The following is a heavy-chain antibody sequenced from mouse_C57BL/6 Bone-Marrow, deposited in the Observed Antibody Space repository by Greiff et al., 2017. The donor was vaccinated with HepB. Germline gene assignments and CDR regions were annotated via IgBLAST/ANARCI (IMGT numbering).Heavy chain of an antibody. J-gene: IGHJ4*01. CDR3: ARRGYGNYDYAMDY. Sequence: EVQLQQSGPVLVKPGASVKMSCKASGYTFTDYYMNWVKQSHGKSLEWIGVINPYNGGTSYNQKFKGKATLTVDKSSSKAYMELNSLTSEDSAVYYCARRGYGNYDYAMDYWGQGTSVTVSS. CDR2: INPYNGGT. CDR1: GYTFTDYY. D-gene: IGHD2-10*02. V-gene: IGHV1-19*01.